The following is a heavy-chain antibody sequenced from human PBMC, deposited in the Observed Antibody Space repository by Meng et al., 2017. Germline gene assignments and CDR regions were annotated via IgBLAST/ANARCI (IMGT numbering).Heavy chain of an antibody. J-gene: IGHJ4*01. D-gene: IGHD6-19*01. V-gene: IGHV3-30*04. Sequence: GESLKISCAASGFTFSSYAMHWVRQAPGKGLEWVAVISYDGSNKYYADSVKGRFTISRDNSKNTLYLQMNSLRAEDTAVYYCARDAAVLSGVQWLVQGGFTDYWGQGKLVNGYS. CDR3: ARDAAVLSGVQWLVQGGFTDY. CDR2: ISYDGSNK. CDR1: GFTFSSYA.